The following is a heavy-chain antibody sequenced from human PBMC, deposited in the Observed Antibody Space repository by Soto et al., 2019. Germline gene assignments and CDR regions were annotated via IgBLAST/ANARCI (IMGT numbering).Heavy chain of an antibody. Sequence: EVQLVESGGGLVQPGRSLRLSCAASGFTFDDYAMHWVRQAPGKGLEWVSGISWNSGSIGYADSVKGRFTISRDNAKNSLYLQMNSLIAEDTALYYCAKDRGAAITGNFDYWGQGTLVTVSS. D-gene: IGHD6-13*01. CDR1: GFTFDDYA. CDR3: AKDRGAAITGNFDY. J-gene: IGHJ4*02. V-gene: IGHV3-9*01. CDR2: ISWNSGSI.